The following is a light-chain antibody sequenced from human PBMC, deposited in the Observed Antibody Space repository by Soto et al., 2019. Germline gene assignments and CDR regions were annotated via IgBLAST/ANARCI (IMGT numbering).Light chain of an antibody. CDR3: SSYTSSNTWV. Sequence: QSALTQPASVSGSPGQSITISCTGTSSDVGGYNYVSWYQQHPGKAPKLMIYEVSNRPSGVSNRFSGSKSANTASLTISGLQAEDEADYYCSSYTSSNTWVFSGGTKVTVL. CDR2: EVS. V-gene: IGLV2-14*01. J-gene: IGLJ3*02. CDR1: SSDVGGYNY.